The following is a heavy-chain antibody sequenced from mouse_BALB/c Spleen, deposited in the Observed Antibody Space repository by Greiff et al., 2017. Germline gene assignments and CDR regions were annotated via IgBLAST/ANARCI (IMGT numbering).Heavy chain of an antibody. Sequence: QVQLQQSGAELAKPGASVKMSCKASGYTFTSYYMYWVKQRPGQGLEWIGEINPSNGGTNFNEKFKSKATLTVDKSSSTAYMQLSSLTSEDSAVYYCTRRPNRYDAMDYWGQGTSVTVSS. CDR3: TRRPNRYDAMDY. J-gene: IGHJ4*01. V-gene: IGHV1S81*02. CDR1: GYTFTSYY. CDR2: INPSNGGT. D-gene: IGHD2-14*01.